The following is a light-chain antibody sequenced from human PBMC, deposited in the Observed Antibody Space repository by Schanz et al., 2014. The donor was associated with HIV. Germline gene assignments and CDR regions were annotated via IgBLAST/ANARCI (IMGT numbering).Light chain of an antibody. CDR1: QDITNY. Sequence: DIQMTQSPSSLSASVGDRVTITCQASQDITNYLNWYQQKPGKAPKLLIYDASNLETGVPSRFSGSGSGTEFTLTIDSLQPDDFATYYCHQYNSYPGTFGQGTKLDIK. J-gene: IGKJ2*02. CDR3: HQYNSYPGT. CDR2: DAS. V-gene: IGKV1-33*01.